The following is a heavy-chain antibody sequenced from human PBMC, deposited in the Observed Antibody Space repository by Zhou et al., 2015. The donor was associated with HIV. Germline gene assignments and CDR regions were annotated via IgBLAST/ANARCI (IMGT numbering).Heavy chain of an antibody. D-gene: IGHD6-6*01. J-gene: IGHJ2*01. CDR3: ARDRGGATRPDWRYFDL. CDR2: MNPNSHNV. CDR1: GYTFTSCD. Sequence: QVQLVQSGAEVRKPGASVRVSCEASGYTFTSCDINWVRQAAGQGLEWMGWMNPNSHNVDYAQKFQGRVTMTGDTSMRTVYMELSGLRSEDTAVYYCARDRGGATRPDWRYFDLWGRGTLVIVSS. V-gene: IGHV1-8*01.